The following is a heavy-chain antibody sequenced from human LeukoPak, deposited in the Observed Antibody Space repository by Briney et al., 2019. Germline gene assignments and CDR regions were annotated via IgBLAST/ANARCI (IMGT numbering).Heavy chain of an antibody. CDR3: ARDSFETDIDY. CDR1: GFTFSSHW. J-gene: IGHJ4*02. D-gene: IGHD1-14*01. Sequence: GGSLRLSCEASGFTFSSHWMHWVRQVPGKGLVWVARIRGDENEINYADSVKGRFTISRDNVKNSLYLHINSLRAEDTAVYYCARDSFETDIDYWGQGTLVTVSS. V-gene: IGHV3-74*01. CDR2: IRGDENEI.